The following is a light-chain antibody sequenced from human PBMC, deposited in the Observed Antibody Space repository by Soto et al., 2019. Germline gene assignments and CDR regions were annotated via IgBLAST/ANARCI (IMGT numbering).Light chain of an antibody. Sequence: AIQVTQSPSSLSASVGDRVTITFWASQGIRNDLGWYQQKPGKAPKLLIYAASSFQSGVPSRFSGSGSGTDFTLTISSLQPEDFATYYCLQDYNYPRTFGQGTKVDIK. CDR2: AAS. J-gene: IGKJ1*01. CDR3: LQDYNYPRT. V-gene: IGKV1-6*01. CDR1: QGIRND.